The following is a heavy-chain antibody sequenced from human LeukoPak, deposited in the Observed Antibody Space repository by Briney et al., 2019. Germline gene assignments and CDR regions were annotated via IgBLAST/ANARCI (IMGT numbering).Heavy chain of an antibody. D-gene: IGHD1-26*01. CDR2: LYYSGST. J-gene: IGHJ4*02. V-gene: IGHV4-39*07. CDR3: ARGFRGASFDY. CDR1: GGSISSSTDY. Sequence: SETLSLTCSVSGGSISSSTDYWAWIRQPPGKGLEWIGSLYYSGSTYYNPSLKSRVTISVDTSKKQFSLKVSSVTAADTAVYYCARGFRGASFDYWGQGTLVTVSS.